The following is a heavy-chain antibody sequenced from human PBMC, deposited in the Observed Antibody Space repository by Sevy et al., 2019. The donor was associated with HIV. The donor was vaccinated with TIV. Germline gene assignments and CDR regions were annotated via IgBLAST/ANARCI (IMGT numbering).Heavy chain of an antibody. CDR3: ARDRGITMIVYGMDV. CDR1: GGSISSYY. V-gene: IGHV4-4*07. J-gene: IGHJ6*02. Sequence: SETLSLTCSVSGGSISSYYWSWIRQPAGKGLEWIGRIYTSGSTNYNPALKSRVTMSVDTSKNQFSLKLSSVTAADTAVYYCARDRGITMIVYGMDVWGQGTTVTVSS. D-gene: IGHD3-22*01. CDR2: IYTSGST.